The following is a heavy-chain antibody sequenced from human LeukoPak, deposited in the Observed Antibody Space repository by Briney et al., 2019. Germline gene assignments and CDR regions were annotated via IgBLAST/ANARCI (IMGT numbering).Heavy chain of an antibody. V-gene: IGHV3-23*01. J-gene: IGHJ4*02. Sequence: GGSLRLSCAASGFTFSSYAMSWVRQAPGKGLEWVSAISGSGGSTYYADSVKGRFTISRDNSKNTLYLQMNSLRAEDTAVYYCAKDRRGEMATIAYYFDYWGQGTLVTVSS. CDR2: ISGSGGST. D-gene: IGHD5-24*01. CDR1: GFTFSSYA. CDR3: AKDRRGEMATIAYYFDY.